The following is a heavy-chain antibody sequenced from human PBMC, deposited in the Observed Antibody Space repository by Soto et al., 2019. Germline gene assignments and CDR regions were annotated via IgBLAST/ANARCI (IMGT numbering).Heavy chain of an antibody. V-gene: IGHV1-58*01. J-gene: IGHJ6*02. CDR3: AASIFYYGMDV. Sequence: GASVKVSCKASGFTFTSSAVQWVRQARGQRLEWIGWIVVGSGNTNYAQKFQERVTITRDMSTSTAYMGLSSLRSEDTAIYYCAASIFYYGMDVWGQGTTVTVSS. CDR2: IVVGSGNT. CDR1: GFTFTSSA.